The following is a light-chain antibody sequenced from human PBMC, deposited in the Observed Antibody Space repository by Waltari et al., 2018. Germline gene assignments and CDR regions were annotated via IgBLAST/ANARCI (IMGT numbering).Light chain of an antibody. J-gene: IGLJ3*02. CDR2: SNS. CDR3: AAWDDSLNGWV. CDR1: SSNIGRNI. V-gene: IGLV1-44*01. Sequence: QSVLTQPPSTSGTPGQRVIISCSGSSSNIGRNIVNWYQQLPGSAPKLLIYSNSQRPSGVPDRFSDSKSDTSASLAISGLESDDEADYYCAAWDDSLNGWVFGGGTKLTVL.